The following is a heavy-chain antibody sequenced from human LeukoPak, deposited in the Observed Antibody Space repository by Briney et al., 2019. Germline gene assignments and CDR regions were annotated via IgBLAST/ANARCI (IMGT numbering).Heavy chain of an antibody. Sequence: AGGSLRLSCEASGLPYITYSMIWVRQAPGKGLEWLSYISSNSGTVNYANSVKGRFTISRDNARSSLYLQMDSLTVEDTAVYFCARVSPYDEGHWGQGTLVTVSP. CDR3: ARVSPYDEGH. D-gene: IGHD5-12*01. CDR2: ISSNSGTV. CDR1: GLPYITYS. V-gene: IGHV3-48*01. J-gene: IGHJ4*01.